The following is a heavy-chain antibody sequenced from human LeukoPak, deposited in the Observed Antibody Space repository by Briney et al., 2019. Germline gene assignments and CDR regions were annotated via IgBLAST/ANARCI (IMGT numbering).Heavy chain of an antibody. D-gene: IGHD3-3*01. Sequence: SETLSLTCTVSGGSISSYYWSWIRQPPGKGLEWIGYIYYSGSTNYNPSLKSRVTISVDTSKNQFSLKLSSVTAADTAVYYCARDSWSGYRQSPPFDPWGQGTLVTVSS. CDR1: GGSISSYY. J-gene: IGHJ5*02. CDR2: IYYSGST. V-gene: IGHV4-59*01. CDR3: ARDSWSGYRQSPPFDP.